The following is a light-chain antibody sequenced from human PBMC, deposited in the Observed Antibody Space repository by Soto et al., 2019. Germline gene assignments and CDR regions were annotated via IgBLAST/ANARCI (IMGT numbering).Light chain of an antibody. CDR2: WAS. CDR3: QQYYSTRT. Sequence: DIVMTQSPDSLAVSLGERATINCKSSQSVLYSSNNKNYLAWYQQKPGQPPKLLIYWASTRESGVPDRFSGSGSGPDFPLTISSLQAEDVAVYYCQQYYSTRTFGQGTKVEIK. CDR1: QSVLYSSNNKNY. V-gene: IGKV4-1*01. J-gene: IGKJ1*01.